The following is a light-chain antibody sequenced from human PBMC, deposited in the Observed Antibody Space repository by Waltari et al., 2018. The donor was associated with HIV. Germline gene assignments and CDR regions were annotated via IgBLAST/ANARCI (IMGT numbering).Light chain of an antibody. V-gene: IGLV2-8*01. CDR3: SSYVGGYNFV. CDR2: DVS. Sequence: QSALTQPPSASGSPGQSITISCSGTSSDVGGYGYVSWYQQHPGKAPKVLIYDVSERPSGVPERFSGSKSGNTATLTVSGLQAEDEADYYCSSYVGGYNFVFGGGTKLTVL. CDR1: SSDVGGYGY. J-gene: IGLJ2*01.